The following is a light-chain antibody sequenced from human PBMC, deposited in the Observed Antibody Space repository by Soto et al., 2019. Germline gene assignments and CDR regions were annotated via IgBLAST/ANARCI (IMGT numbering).Light chain of an antibody. CDR3: AAWDDSLNGYV. Sequence: QSVLTQPPSASGTPGQRVTISCSGSSSNIGSNTVNWYQQLPGTAPKLVIYSNNQRPSGVPDRSSGSKSGTSASLAISGLQSEDEADYYCAAWDDSLNGYVFGTGTKVTVL. CDR1: SSNIGSNT. J-gene: IGLJ1*01. CDR2: SNN. V-gene: IGLV1-44*01.